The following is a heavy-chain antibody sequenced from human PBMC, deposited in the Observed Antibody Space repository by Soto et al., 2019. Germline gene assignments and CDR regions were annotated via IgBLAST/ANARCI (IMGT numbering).Heavy chain of an antibody. CDR2: INAGNGNT. Sequence: ASVKVSCKASGYTFTSYAMHWVRQAPGQRLEWMGWINAGNGNTKYSQKFQGRVTITRDTSASTAYMELSSLRSEDTAVYYCARVPTYDFWSGYSHHYGMDVWGQGTTVTVSS. CDR1: GYTFTSYA. V-gene: IGHV1-3*01. CDR3: ARVPTYDFWSGYSHHYGMDV. D-gene: IGHD3-3*01. J-gene: IGHJ6*02.